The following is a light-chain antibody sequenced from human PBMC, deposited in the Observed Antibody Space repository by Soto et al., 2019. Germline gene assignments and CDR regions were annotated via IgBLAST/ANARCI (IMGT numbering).Light chain of an antibody. CDR2: GAS. J-gene: IGKJ1*01. CDR3: QHSYSIPWT. CDR1: QRISNY. V-gene: IGKV1-39*01. Sequence: DIQMTQSPSSLSASVGDRVTITCRASQRISNYLNWYQQKPGKAPKLLIYGASSLQSGVPSRFSGSGSATDFTLTISSLQPEDFAIYYCQHSYSIPWTFGQGTKVDIK.